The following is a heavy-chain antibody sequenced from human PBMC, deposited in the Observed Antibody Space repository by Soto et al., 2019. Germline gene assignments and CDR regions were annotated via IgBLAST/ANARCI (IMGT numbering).Heavy chain of an antibody. CDR1: GFTFSSYD. V-gene: IGHV3-13*04. Sequence: EVPLVESGGGLVQPGGSLRLSCAASGFTFSSYDMHWVRHAIGKGLEWVSAIGTAGDTYYPGSVKGRFTISRENAKNSLYLQMNSLRAGDKAVYYCARGGGRVATPWFDPWGQGTLVTVSS. D-gene: IGHD5-12*01. CDR3: ARGGGRVATPWFDP. CDR2: IGTAGDT. J-gene: IGHJ5*02.